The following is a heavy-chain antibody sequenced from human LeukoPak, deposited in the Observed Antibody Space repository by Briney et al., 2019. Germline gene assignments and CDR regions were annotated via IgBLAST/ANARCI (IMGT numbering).Heavy chain of an antibody. CDR3: VGTIASRGSEY. D-gene: IGHD6-6*01. J-gene: IGHJ4*02. CDR1: GFTFSSYA. CDR2: ISYDGSNK. Sequence: GRSLRLSCAASGFTFSSYAMHWVRQAPGKGLEWVAVISYDGSNKYYADSVKGRFTISRDNSKNTVYLQMNNLRVDDTAMYYCVGTIASRGSEYWGQGALVTVSS. V-gene: IGHV3-30-3*01.